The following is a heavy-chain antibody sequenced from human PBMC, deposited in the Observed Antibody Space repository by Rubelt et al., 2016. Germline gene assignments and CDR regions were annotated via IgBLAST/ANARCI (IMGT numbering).Heavy chain of an antibody. D-gene: IGHD3-9*01. V-gene: IGHV3-74*02. Sequence: EVQLVESGGGLVKPGGSLRLSCAASGFTFSSYSMNWVRQAPGKGLEWVSRINPEGTHSGYAGSVEGRFTISRDNAKKTLFLQMNSVTAEDTAVYYCARVDYDVLTGPNHYYGVDVWGQGTTVTVS. CDR1: GFTFSSYS. CDR2: INPEGTHS. CDR3: ARVDYDVLTGPNHYYGVDV. J-gene: IGHJ6*02.